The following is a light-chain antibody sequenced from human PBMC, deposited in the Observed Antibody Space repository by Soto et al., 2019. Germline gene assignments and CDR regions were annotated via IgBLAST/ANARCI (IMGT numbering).Light chain of an antibody. J-gene: IGKJ2*01. Sequence: EIVLTQSPGTLSMSPGERATLSCRASQSVSSSYLAWFQQKPGQAPRLLMYGASSRATGIPDRFSGSGSGTDLTLTISRLEPEDFAVYYCQLYDSTPPMYTFGQGTKLEI. CDR2: GAS. CDR1: QSVSSSY. V-gene: IGKV3-20*01. CDR3: QLYDSTPPMYT.